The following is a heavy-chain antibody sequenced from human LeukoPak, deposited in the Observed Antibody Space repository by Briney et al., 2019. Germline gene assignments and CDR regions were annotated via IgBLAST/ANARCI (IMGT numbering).Heavy chain of an antibody. J-gene: IGHJ4*02. Sequence: GGSLRLSCAASGFTFSNYAMSWVRQAPGKGLEWVSHIRSSGSTRYYADSVKGRFTVSRDNAKNSLYLQMNSLRAEDTAVYYCARDGYSYGFFDYWGQGSLVTVSS. D-gene: IGHD5-18*01. CDR3: ARDGYSYGFFDY. CDR2: IRSSGSTR. CDR1: GFTFSNYA. V-gene: IGHV3-11*04.